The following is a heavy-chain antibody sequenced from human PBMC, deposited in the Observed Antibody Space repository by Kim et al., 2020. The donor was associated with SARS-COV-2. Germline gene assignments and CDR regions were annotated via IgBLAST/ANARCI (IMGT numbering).Heavy chain of an antibody. CDR3: ARDSAISPGYGMDV. V-gene: IGHV4-30-2*01. D-gene: IGHD3-3*02. Sequence: SETLSLTCAVSGGSISSGGYSWSWIRQPPGKGLEWIGYIYYSGSTYYNPSLKSRVTISVDRSKNQFSLKLSSVTAADTAVYYCARDSAISPGYGMDVWGQGTTVTVSS. CDR2: IYYSGST. J-gene: IGHJ6*02. CDR1: GGSISSGGYS.